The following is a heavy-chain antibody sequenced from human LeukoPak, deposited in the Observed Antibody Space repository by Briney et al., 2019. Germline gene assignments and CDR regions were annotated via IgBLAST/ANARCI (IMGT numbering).Heavy chain of an antibody. CDR1: GGTFSSYA. Sequence: ASVEVSCKASGGTFSSYAISWVRQAPGQGLEWMGGIIPIFGTANYAQKFQGRVTITTDESTSTAYMELSSLRSEDTAVYYCASQYSSSSWFDPWGQGTLVTVSS. CDR3: ASQYSSSSWFDP. D-gene: IGHD6-6*01. V-gene: IGHV1-69*05. CDR2: IIPIFGTA. J-gene: IGHJ5*02.